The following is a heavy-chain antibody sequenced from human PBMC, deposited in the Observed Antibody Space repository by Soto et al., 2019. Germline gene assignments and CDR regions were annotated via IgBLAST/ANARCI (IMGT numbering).Heavy chain of an antibody. CDR2: ISAHNGNT. V-gene: IGHV1-18*01. CDR3: ARGRYGDY. J-gene: IGHJ4*02. D-gene: IGHD1-1*01. CDR1: GYTFTSYG. Sequence: QVHLVQSGAEVKKPGASVKVSCKGSGYTFTSYGITWVRQAPGQGLEWMGWISAHNGNTDYAQKLQGRVTVTRDTSTRTDYMALSRLRSDDTAVYYCARGRYGDYWGQGALVTVSS.